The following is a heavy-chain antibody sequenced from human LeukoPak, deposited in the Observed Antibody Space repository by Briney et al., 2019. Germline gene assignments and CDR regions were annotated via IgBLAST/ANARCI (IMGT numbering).Heavy chain of an antibody. D-gene: IGHD1-26*01. Sequence: SETLSLTCAVYGGSFSGYYWSWIRQPPGKGPEWIGEINHSGSTNYNPSLKSRVTISVDTSKNQFSLKLSSVTAADTAVYYCAGLPDCEAYVSGDYWGQGTLVTVSS. J-gene: IGHJ4*02. CDR3: AGLPDCEAYVSGDY. CDR2: INHSGST. CDR1: GGSFSGYY. V-gene: IGHV4-34*01.